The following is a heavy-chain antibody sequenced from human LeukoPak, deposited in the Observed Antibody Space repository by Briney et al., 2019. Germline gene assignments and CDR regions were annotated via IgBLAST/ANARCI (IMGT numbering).Heavy chain of an antibody. CDR3: ARDIAVALDL. J-gene: IGHJ2*01. Sequence: ASVKVSCKASGGTFSSYAISWVRQAPGQGLEWMGWINPNSGGTNYAQKFQGWVTMTRDTSISTAYMELSRLRSDDTAVYYCARDIAVALDLWGRGTLVTVSS. CDR2: INPNSGGT. D-gene: IGHD6-19*01. CDR1: GGTFSSYA. V-gene: IGHV1-2*04.